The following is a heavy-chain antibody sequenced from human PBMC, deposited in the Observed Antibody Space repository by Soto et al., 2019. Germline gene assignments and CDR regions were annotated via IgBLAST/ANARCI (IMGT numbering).Heavy chain of an antibody. J-gene: IGHJ5*02. CDR1: GRTFDSYV. D-gene: IGHD3-10*01. CDR3: ARVHSSGIFYFVDP. V-gene: IGHV1-69*13. Sequence: ASLKVSCNASGRTFDSYVISWLRQAPGQGLEWMGGIMPIFGTPNYAQKFRGRATISADESTSTAYLELSSLTPEDTAVYYCARVHSSGIFYFVDPWGQGTLVTVSS. CDR2: IMPIFGTP.